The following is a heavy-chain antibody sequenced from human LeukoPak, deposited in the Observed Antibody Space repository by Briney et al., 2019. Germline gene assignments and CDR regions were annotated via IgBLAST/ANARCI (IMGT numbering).Heavy chain of an antibody. D-gene: IGHD1-20*01. CDR2: INSDGSST. V-gene: IGHV3-74*01. J-gene: IGHJ4*02. Sequence: PGGSLRLSCAASGFTFSSYWMHWVRQAPGKGLVWVSRINSDGSSTNYADSVKGRFTISRDNAKNTLYLQMNSLRAEDTAVYYCAKETNWNDAGRYFDYWGQGTLVTVSS. CDR1: GFTFSSYW. CDR3: AKETNWNDAGRYFDY.